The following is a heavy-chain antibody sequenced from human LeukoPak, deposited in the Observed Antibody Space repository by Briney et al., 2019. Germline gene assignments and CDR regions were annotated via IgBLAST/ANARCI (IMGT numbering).Heavy chain of an antibody. V-gene: IGHV3-21*01. J-gene: IGHJ3*02. CDR1: KFTFSSYS. D-gene: IGHD2-2*01. CDR2: ISSSSSYI. CDR3: ARTLVPAAVGGVVSGFDI. Sequence: PGGSLRLSCAASKFTFSSYSMNWVRQAPGKGLEWVSFISSSSSYIFYADSVKGRFTISRDNAKNSLYLQMNSLRAEDTAVYYCARTLVPAAVGGVVSGFDIWGQGTMVTVSS.